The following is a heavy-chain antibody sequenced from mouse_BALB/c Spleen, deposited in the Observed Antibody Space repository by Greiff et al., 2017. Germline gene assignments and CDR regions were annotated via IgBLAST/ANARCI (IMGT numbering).Heavy chain of an antibody. V-gene: IGHV1-15*01. CDR1: GYTFTDYE. J-gene: IGHJ4*01. D-gene: IGHD2-2*01. CDR2: IDPETGGT. CDR3: TRSGLRRAMDY. Sequence: QVQLQQSGAELVRPGASVTLSCKASGYTFTDYEMHWVKQTPVHGLEWIGAIDPETGGTAYNQKFKGKATLTADKSSSTAYMELRSLTSEDSAVYYCTRSGLRRAMDYWGQGTSVTVSS.